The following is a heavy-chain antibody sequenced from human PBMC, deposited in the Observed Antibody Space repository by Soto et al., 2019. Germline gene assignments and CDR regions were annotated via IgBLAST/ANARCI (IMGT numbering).Heavy chain of an antibody. CDR3: ARAPRRVVVAATWFDP. CDR2: IWYDGSNK. V-gene: IGHV3-33*01. D-gene: IGHD2-15*01. Sequence: QVQLVESGGGVVQPGRSLRLSCAASGFTFSSYGMHWVRQAPGKGLEWVAVIWYDGSNKYYADSVKGRFTISRDNSKNTLYLQMNSLSAEDTAVYYCARAPRRVVVAATWFDPWGEGTLVTVSS. CDR1: GFTFSSYG. J-gene: IGHJ5*02.